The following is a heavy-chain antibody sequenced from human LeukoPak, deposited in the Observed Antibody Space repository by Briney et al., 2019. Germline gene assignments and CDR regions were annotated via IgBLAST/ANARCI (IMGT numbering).Heavy chain of an antibody. CDR1: GYTFINYY. CDR3: ARAYRQQLVYKMDV. Sequence: GASVKVSCKASGYTFINYYIHWVRQAPGQGLEWMGGIIPIFGTANYAQKFQGRVTITADESTSTAYMEMSSLRSEDTAVYYCARAYRQQLVYKMDVWGKGTTVTVSS. D-gene: IGHD6-13*01. J-gene: IGHJ6*04. V-gene: IGHV1-69*13. CDR2: IIPIFGTA.